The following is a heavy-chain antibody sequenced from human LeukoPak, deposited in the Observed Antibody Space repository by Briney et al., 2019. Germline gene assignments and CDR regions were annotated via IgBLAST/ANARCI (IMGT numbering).Heavy chain of an antibody. CDR1: GFTVSSNY. Sequence: GGSLRLSCAASGFTVSSNYMNWVRQAPGKGLEWVAFIRFDGSTKNYADSVKGRFTISRDNSNNTLYLQMNSLRLEDTAVYFCAKDSFRSRYYFDYWGQGTLVTVSS. J-gene: IGHJ4*02. D-gene: IGHD3-16*01. V-gene: IGHV3-30*02. CDR2: IRFDGSTK. CDR3: AKDSFRSRYYFDY.